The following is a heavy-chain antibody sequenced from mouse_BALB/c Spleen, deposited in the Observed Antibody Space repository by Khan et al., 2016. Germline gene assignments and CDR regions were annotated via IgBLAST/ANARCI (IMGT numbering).Heavy chain of an antibody. CDR2: SSSGGSYT. V-gene: IGHV5-6-4*01. CDR1: GFTFSSYT. J-gene: IGHJ1*01. Sequence: EVELVESGGGLVKPGGSLKLSCAASGFTFSSYTMSWVRQTPEKRLEWVATSSSGGSYTYYPDSVKGRFTISRDNAKNTLYLQMSSLKSEDRDMYYCTKGGEYFDVWGAGTTVTVSS. CDR3: TKGGEYFDV.